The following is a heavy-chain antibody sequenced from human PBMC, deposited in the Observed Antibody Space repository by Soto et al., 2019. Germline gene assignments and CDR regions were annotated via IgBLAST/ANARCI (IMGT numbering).Heavy chain of an antibody. CDR3: ARGVTMIVVVPSAV. CDR1: GFTFSSYS. J-gene: IGHJ4*02. CDR2: ISSSSSYI. Sequence: EVQLVESGGGLVKPGGSLRLSCAASGFTFSSYSMNWVRQAPGKGLEWVSSISSSSSYIYYADSVKGRFTISRDNAKNSLYLQMNSLRAEETAVYYCARGVTMIVVVPSAVWGQGTLVTVSS. D-gene: IGHD3-22*01. V-gene: IGHV3-21*01.